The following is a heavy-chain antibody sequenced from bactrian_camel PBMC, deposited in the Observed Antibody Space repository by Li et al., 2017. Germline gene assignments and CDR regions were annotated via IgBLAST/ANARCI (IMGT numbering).Heavy chain of an antibody. D-gene: IGHD2*01. CDR2: MRTVDSFT. J-gene: IGHJ4*01. V-gene: IGHV3S1*01. CDR1: GSTPYC. Sequence: HVQLVESGGGSVQAGGSLALSCATSGSTPYCLGWFRQAPGKEREAVATMRTVDSFTVYPDSVKGRFTISKVNAERTLYLQMFNLRAEDSALYYCAAQYTGISGCYSTDLAPASFDYWAQGTQVTVS. CDR3: AAQYTGISGCYSTDLAPASFDY.